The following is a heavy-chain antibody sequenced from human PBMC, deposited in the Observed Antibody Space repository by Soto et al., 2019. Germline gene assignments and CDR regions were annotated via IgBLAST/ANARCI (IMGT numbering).Heavy chain of an antibody. J-gene: IGHJ4*02. V-gene: IGHV3-74*01. CDR3: ASGILNYYVSDC. D-gene: IGHD3-10*02. CDR1: GFTFSSYW. Sequence: EVQLVESGGGLVQPGGSLRLSCEASGFTFSSYWMHWVRQSPGKGLEWVSRINSDGSTANYADSVKGRFTISRDNARDSLYLSLQMNSLRVLDLSVHYCASGILNYYVSDCCGQGTLVTLSS. CDR2: INSDGSTA.